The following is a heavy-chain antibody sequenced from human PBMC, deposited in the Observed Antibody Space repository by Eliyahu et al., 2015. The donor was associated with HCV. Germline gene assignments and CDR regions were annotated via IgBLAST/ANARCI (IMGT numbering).Heavy chain of an antibody. CDR1: GFTFSSYA. D-gene: IGHD3-3*01. CDR2: ISGSGGST. CDR3: ANAHGVGFLEWLSPFVY. J-gene: IGHJ4*02. Sequence: EVQLLESGGGLVQPGGSLRLSCAASGFTFSSYAMSWVRQAPGKGLEWVSAISGSGGSTYYADSVKGRFTISRDNSKNTLYLQMNSLRAEDTAVYYCANAHGVGFLEWLSPFVYWGQGTLVTVSS. V-gene: IGHV3-23*01.